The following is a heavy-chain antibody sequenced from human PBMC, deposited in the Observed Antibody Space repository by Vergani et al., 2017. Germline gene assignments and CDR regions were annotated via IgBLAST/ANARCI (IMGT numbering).Heavy chain of an antibody. Sequence: EVQLVESGGHLVQPGRSLRLSCAASGFTFDDYAMHWVRQVPGKGLEWVSGISWNSGSIGYADSVKGRFTISRDNAKNSLYLQMNSLRAEDTAVYYCARDLSLSSMGDYWGQGTLVTVSS. CDR1: GFTFDDYA. J-gene: IGHJ4*02. V-gene: IGHV3-9*01. D-gene: IGHD6-6*01. CDR2: ISWNSGSI. CDR3: ARDLSLSSMGDY.